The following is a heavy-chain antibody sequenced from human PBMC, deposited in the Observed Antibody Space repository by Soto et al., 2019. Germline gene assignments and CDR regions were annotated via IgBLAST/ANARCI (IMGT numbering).Heavy chain of an antibody. Sequence: SETLSLTCAVSGYSISSGYYWGWIRQPPGKGLEWIGSIYHSGSTYYNPSPKSRVTISVDTSKNQFSLKLSSVTAADTAVYYCARACTHSGDSCSGYALDGMDVWGQGTTVTVSS. J-gene: IGHJ6*02. CDR2: IYHSGST. D-gene: IGHD3-3*01. CDR3: ARACTHSGDSCSGYALDGMDV. V-gene: IGHV4-38-2*01. CDR1: GYSISSGYY.